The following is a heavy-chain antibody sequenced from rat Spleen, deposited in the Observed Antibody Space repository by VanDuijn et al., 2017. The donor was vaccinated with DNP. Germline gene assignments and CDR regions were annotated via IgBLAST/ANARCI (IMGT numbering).Heavy chain of an antibody. CDR3: ATHDWQY. V-gene: IGHV5-31*01. Sequence: EVQLVESGGDLVQPGRSLKLSCVASGFTFNKYWMTWIRQVPGKGPEWVASITSSGGRTYYRDSVRGRFTISRDIAKSTLHLQMDSLRSEDTATYYCATHDWQYWGQGVMVTVSS. D-gene: IGHD1-7*01. CDR1: GFTFNKYW. CDR2: ITSSGGRT. J-gene: IGHJ2*01.